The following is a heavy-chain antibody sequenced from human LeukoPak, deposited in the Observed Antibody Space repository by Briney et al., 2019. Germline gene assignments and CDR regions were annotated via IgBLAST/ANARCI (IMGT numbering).Heavy chain of an antibody. CDR3: AGARHGDFRWDY. CDR2: ISAYNGNT. V-gene: IGHV1-18*01. J-gene: IGHJ4*02. CDR1: GGTFSSYA. D-gene: IGHD4-17*01. Sequence: AASVKVSCKASGGTFSSYAISWVRQAPGQGLEWMGWISAYNGNTNYAQKLQGRVTMTTDTSTSTAYMELRSLRSDDTAVYYCAGARHGDFRWDYWGQGTLVTVSS.